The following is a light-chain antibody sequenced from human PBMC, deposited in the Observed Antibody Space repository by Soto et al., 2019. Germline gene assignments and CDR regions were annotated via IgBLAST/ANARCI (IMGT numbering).Light chain of an antibody. CDR2: EGS. Sequence: QSVLTQPASVSGSHGQSITISCTGTSSDVGNHKLVSWYQQHPGKAPKFMIYEGSKRPSGVSNRFSGSKSGNTASLTISGLQAEDEADSYCCSYAGSSTVVFGGGTQLTVL. CDR1: SSDVGNHKL. V-gene: IGLV2-23*01. J-gene: IGLJ2*01. CDR3: CSYAGSSTVV.